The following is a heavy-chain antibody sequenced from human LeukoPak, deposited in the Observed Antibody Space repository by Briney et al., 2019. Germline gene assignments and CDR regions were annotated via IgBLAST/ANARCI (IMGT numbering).Heavy chain of an antibody. Sequence: PGGSLRLSCATSGFTFSTYAMSWVRQAPGKGLEWVSLISGSGSGTHYADSVKGRFTISRDNSKNMLYLHMNTLRADDTAVYYCARSGTEDGYNIYFDQWGQGTLVTVSS. CDR1: GFTFSTYA. J-gene: IGHJ4*02. CDR3: ARSGTEDGYNIYFDQ. D-gene: IGHD5-24*01. V-gene: IGHV3-23*01. CDR2: ISGSGSGT.